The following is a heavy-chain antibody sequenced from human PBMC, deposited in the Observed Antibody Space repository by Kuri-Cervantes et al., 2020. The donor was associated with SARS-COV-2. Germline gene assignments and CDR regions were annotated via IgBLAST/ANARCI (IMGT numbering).Heavy chain of an antibody. V-gene: IGHV1-69*04. D-gene: IGHD3-3*01. Sequence: SVKVSCKASGYTFTSYGISWVRQAPGQGLEWMGRIIPILGIANYAQKFQGRVTITADKSTSTAYMELSSLRSEDTAVYYCARALRITIFGVVSTDAFDIWGQGTMVTVSS. CDR3: ARALRITIFGVVSTDAFDI. CDR1: GYTFTSYG. CDR2: IIPILGIA. J-gene: IGHJ3*02.